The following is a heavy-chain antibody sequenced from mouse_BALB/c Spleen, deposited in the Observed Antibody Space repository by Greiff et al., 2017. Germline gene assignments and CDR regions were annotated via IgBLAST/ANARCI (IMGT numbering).Heavy chain of an antibody. V-gene: IGHV1-15*01. CDR2: IDPETGGT. J-gene: IGHJ2*01. CDR3: TRGRYGNYVDY. CDR1: GYTFTDYE. D-gene: IGHD2-10*02. Sequence: QVQLKQSGAELVRPGASVTLSCKASGYTFTDYEMHWVKQTPVHGLEWIGAIDPETGGTAYNQKFKGKATLTADKSSSTAYMELRSLTSEDSAVYYCTRGRYGNYVDYWGQGTTLTVSS.